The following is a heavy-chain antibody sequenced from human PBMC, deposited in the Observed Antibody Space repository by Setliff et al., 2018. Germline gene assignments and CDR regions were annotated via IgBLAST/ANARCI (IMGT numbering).Heavy chain of an antibody. Sequence: SVKVSCKASGYTFTGYYMHWVRQAPGQGLEWMGGIIPIFGTANYAQKFQGRVTITTDESTSTAYMELSSLRSEDTAVYYCASHYGSGVGNWFDPWGQGTLVTVS. V-gene: IGHV1-69*05. J-gene: IGHJ5*02. CDR2: IIPIFGTA. CDR1: GYTFTGYY. CDR3: ASHYGSGVGNWFDP. D-gene: IGHD3-10*01.